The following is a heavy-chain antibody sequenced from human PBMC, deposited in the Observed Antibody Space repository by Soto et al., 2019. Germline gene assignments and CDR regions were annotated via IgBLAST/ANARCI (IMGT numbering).Heavy chain of an antibody. CDR1: GYTFTSYD. D-gene: IGHD3-3*01. V-gene: IGHV1-8*01. Sequence: ASVKVSCKASGYTFTSYDINWVRQATGQGLEWMGWMNPNSGNTGYAQKFQGRVTMTRNTSISTAYMELSSLRSEDTAVYYCARGRASRTYYDFCSGYYTVWFDPWGQGTLVTVSS. J-gene: IGHJ5*02. CDR2: MNPNSGNT. CDR3: ARGRASRTYYDFCSGYYTVWFDP.